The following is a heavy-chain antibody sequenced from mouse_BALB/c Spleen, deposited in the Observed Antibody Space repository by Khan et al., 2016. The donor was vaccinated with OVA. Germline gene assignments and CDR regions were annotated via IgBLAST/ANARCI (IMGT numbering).Heavy chain of an antibody. CDR2: IAPGSGRD. V-gene: IGHV1S41*01. CDR1: GYTFTSYW. J-gene: IGHJ4*01. CDR3: ARCKCYGSSVYALDE. Sequence: DLVKPGASVKLSCKASGYTFTSYWIHWIKQRPGQGLVWFGHIAPGSGRDYYTEMFKGQATLTVDTSSSTAYFQLNSLSSEDSAVLYRARCKCYGSSVYALDEWGEGSSVTVSS. D-gene: IGHD1-1*01.